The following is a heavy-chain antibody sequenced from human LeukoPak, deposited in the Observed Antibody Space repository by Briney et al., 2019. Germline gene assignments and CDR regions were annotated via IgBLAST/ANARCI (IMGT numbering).Heavy chain of an antibody. CDR3: ARHYCSSTSCFLKYYFDY. V-gene: IGHV4-39*01. CDR1: GGSISSSSFY. Sequence: SETLSLTCTVSGGSISSSSFYWGWIRQPPGKGLEWIGSVYYSGSTYYNPSLKSRVTISVDTSKNQFSLKLSSVTAADTAVYYCARHYCSSTSCFLKYYFDYWGQGGLVTVSS. J-gene: IGHJ4*02. CDR2: VYYSGST. D-gene: IGHD2-2*01.